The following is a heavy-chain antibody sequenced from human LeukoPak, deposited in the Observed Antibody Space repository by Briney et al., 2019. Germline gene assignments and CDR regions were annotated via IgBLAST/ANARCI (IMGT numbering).Heavy chain of an antibody. V-gene: IGHV3-15*01. J-gene: IGHJ4*02. Sequence: GGSLRLSCAASGFTFSDAWMNWVRQAPGKGLEWVGRIKSKADGGTIDYAAPVKGRFTISRDDSKNTVYTQMNSLKTEDTAVYYCSYYYDSSGYVDYWGQGTLVTVSS. CDR2: IKSKADGGTI. D-gene: IGHD3-22*01. CDR1: GFTFSDAW. CDR3: SYYYDSSGYVDY.